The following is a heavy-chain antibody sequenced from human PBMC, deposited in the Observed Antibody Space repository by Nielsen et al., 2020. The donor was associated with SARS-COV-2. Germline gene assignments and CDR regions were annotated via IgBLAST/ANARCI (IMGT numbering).Heavy chain of an antibody. CDR2: IWYDGSNK. CDR1: GFTFSSYG. D-gene: IGHD3-9*01. CDR3: ARGRHRYYDILTGYYGMDV. Sequence: GESLKISCAASGFTFSSYGMHWVRQAPGKGLEWVAVIWYDGSNKYYADSVKGRFTISRDNSKNTLYLQMNSLRAEDTAVYYCARGRHRYYDILTGYYGMDVWGQGTTVTVSS. V-gene: IGHV3-33*01. J-gene: IGHJ6*02.